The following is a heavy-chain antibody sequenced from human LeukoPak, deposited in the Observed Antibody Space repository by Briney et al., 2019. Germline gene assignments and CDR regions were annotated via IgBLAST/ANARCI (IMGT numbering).Heavy chain of an antibody. J-gene: IGHJ6*02. CDR2: ISYDGSNK. CDR1: GFTFSSYA. D-gene: IGHD3-3*01. CDR3: ARDIQYYDFWSGYQPYYYYYYGMDV. Sequence: GGSLRLSCAASGFTFSSYAMHWVRQAPGKGLEWVAVISYDGSNKYYADSVKGRFTISRDNSKNTLYLQMNSLRAEDTAVYYCARDIQYYDFWSGYQPYYYYYYGMDVWGQGTTVTVSS. V-gene: IGHV3-30-3*01.